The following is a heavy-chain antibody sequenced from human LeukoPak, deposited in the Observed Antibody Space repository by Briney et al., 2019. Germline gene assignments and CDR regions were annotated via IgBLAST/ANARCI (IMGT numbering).Heavy chain of an antibody. Sequence: PSETLSLTCTVSGGSISSYYWSWIRQPPGKGLEWIGYIYYSGSTNYNPSLKSRVTISVDTSKNQFSLKLSSVTAADTAVYYCARQTVGYYGYYYGMDVWGQGTTVTVSS. V-gene: IGHV4-59*08. CDR2: IYYSGST. D-gene: IGHD3-10*01. CDR1: GGSISSYY. CDR3: ARQTVGYYGYYYGMDV. J-gene: IGHJ6*02.